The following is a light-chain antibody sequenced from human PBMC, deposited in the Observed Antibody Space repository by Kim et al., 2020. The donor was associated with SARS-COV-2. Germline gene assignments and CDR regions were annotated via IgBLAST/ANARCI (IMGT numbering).Light chain of an antibody. Sequence: SPGEKAALPCRTSQSVSSRSLAWYQQKPGQAPRLLIYGVSSRATGIPDRFSGSGSGTDFTLTISRLEPEDFAVYYCQQYGTSPRTFGQGTKVDIK. CDR2: GVS. CDR1: QSVSSRS. CDR3: QQYGTSPRT. J-gene: IGKJ1*01. V-gene: IGKV3-20*01.